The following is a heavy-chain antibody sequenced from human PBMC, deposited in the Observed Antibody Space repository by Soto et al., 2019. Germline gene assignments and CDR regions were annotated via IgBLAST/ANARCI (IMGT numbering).Heavy chain of an antibody. Sequence: SETLSLTCTVSGGSISSSSYYWGWIRQPPGKGLEWIGSIYYSGNTYYNPSLKSRVTISVDTSKNQFSLKLISVTAADAAVYYCARNVVVPAPAAFDIWGQGTMVTVSS. CDR3: ARNVVVPAPAAFDI. CDR1: GGSISSSSYY. CDR2: IYYSGNT. V-gene: IGHV4-39*01. J-gene: IGHJ3*02. D-gene: IGHD2-2*01.